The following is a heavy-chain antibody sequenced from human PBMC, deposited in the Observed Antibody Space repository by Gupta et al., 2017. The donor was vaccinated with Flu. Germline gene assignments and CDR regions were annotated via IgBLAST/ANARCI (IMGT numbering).Heavy chain of an antibody. V-gene: IGHV3-21*02. CDR2: VSTSSGFI. D-gene: IGHD3-10*01. CDR1: GLTFIRYT. J-gene: IGHJ4*02. CDR3: VRGGGSNSKDF. Sequence: EVQLVESGGGLVEPGGSLRLSCSASGLTFIRYTMNWVRQAPGKGLEWISSVSTSSGFIYYADSVKGRFTISRDNAEDSVFLQMNSLRPEDTALYYCVRGGGSNSKDFWGQGTLVTVSS.